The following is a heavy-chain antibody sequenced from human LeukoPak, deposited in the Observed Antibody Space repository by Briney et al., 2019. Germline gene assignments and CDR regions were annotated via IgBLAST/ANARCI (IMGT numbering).Heavy chain of an antibody. J-gene: IGHJ4*02. CDR3: ARDHNWGFDY. Sequence: PGGSLRLSCAASGFTFSNYWMHWVRQAPGKGLVWVSRINSDGSSTDYADSVKGRFTISRDNAKNSLYLQMNSLRDEDTAVYYCARDHNWGFDYWGQGTLVTVSS. CDR1: GFTFSNYW. V-gene: IGHV3-74*01. CDR2: INSDGSST. D-gene: IGHD3-16*01.